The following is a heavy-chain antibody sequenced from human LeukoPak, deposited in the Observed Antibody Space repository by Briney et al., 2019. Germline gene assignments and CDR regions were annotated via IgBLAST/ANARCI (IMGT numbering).Heavy chain of an antibody. V-gene: IGHV4-59*01. J-gene: IGHJ4*02. CDR2: ISYSGST. CDR3: ARGDSGSLFDC. CDR1: GGSISSYY. Sequence: PSETLSLTCTVSGGSISSYYWSWIRQSPGKGLEWIGYISYSGSTNYNPSPKSRVTISLDTSKSQFSLKLTSVTAADTAVYYCARGDSGSLFDCWGQGTLVTVSS. D-gene: IGHD1-26*01.